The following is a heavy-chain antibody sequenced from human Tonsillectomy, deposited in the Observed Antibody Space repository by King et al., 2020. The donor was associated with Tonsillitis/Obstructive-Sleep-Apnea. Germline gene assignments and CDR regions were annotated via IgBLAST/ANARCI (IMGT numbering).Heavy chain of an antibody. J-gene: IGHJ4*02. CDR2: VCGSGGSR. CDR3: AKDGCSGSSCFSPWFDY. Sequence: VQLVESGGALVQPGGSLRLSCAASGLTFNNYAMSWVRPAPGKGLEWGSTVCGSGGSRYYAGSVRGRFTISRDNSENTLYLQMNSLRGEDTAVYYCAKDGCSGSSCFSPWFDYWGQGTLVTVSS. D-gene: IGHD2-2*01. V-gene: IGHV3-23*04. CDR1: GLTFNNYA.